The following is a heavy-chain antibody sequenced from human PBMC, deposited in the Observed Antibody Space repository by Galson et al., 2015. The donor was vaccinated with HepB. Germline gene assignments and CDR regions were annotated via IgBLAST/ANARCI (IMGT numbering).Heavy chain of an antibody. V-gene: IGHV3-9*01. CDR2: ISWNSGSI. Sequence: SLRLSCAASGFTFDDYAMHWVRQAPGKGLEWVSGISWNSGSIGYADSVKGRFTISRDNAKNSLYLQMNSLRAEDTALYYCAKSFTYWGQGTLVTVSS. CDR3: AKSFTY. CDR1: GFTFDDYA. D-gene: IGHD3-16*01. J-gene: IGHJ4*02.